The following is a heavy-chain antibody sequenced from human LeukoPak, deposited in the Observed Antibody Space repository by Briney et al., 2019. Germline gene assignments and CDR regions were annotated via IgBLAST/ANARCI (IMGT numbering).Heavy chain of an antibody. CDR1: GYTFTSYG. CDR3: AMCLTTGYYYYGMDV. CDR2: ISAYNGNT. Sequence: ASVKVSCKASGYTFTSYGISWVRQAPGQGHERMGWISAYNGNTNYAQKLHGRVTMTTDTSTSTAYTELRSLRSDGTAVYYCAMCLTTGYYYYGMDVWGQGTTVTVSS. J-gene: IGHJ6*02. V-gene: IGHV1-18*01. D-gene: IGHD5/OR15-5a*01.